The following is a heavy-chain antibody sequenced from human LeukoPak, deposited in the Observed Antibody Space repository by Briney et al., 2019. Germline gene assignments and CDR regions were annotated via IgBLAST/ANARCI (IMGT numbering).Heavy chain of an antibody. D-gene: IGHD3-16*01. CDR3: AKKGGSSYDYVWGSYPA. CDR1: GYTFTSYG. V-gene: IGHV1-18*01. Sequence: ASVKVSCKASGYTFTSYGISWVRQAPGQGLEWMGWISAYNGNTNYAQKLQGRVTMTTDTSTSTAYMELRSLRSDDTAVYYCAKKGGSSYDYVWGSYPAWGQGTLVTVSS. J-gene: IGHJ5*02. CDR2: ISAYNGNT.